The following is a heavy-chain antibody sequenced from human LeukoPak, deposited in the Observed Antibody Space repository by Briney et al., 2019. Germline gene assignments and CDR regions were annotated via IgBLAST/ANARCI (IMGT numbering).Heavy chain of an antibody. CDR3: ATDIVVVPAATDDY. V-gene: IGHV3-48*03. J-gene: IGHJ4*02. CDR2: ISSSGSTI. D-gene: IGHD2-2*01. Sequence: PGGSLRLSCAASGFTFSSYEMNWVRQAPGKGLEWVSYISSSGSTIYYADSVKGRFTISRDDAKNSLHLQMNSLRAEDTAVYYCATDIVVVPAATDDYWGQGTLVTVSS. CDR1: GFTFSSYE.